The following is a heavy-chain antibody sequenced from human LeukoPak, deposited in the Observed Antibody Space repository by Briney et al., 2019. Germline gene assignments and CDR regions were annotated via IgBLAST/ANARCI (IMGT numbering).Heavy chain of an antibody. CDR3: TRDATYYLRYGYFDY. CDR1: GFTFSSYW. D-gene: IGHD2/OR15-2a*01. J-gene: IGHJ4*02. Sequence: GGSLRLSCAASGFTFSSYWMSWVRQAPGKGLEWVANIKQDGSVKYYVDSVKGRFTISRDNAKNSVYLQMNSLRAEDTAVYYCTRDATYYLRYGYFDYWGQGTLVTVSS. V-gene: IGHV3-7*01. CDR2: IKQDGSVK.